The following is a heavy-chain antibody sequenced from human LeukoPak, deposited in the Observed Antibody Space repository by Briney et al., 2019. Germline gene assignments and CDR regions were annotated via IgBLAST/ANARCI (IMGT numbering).Heavy chain of an antibody. J-gene: IGHJ5*02. CDR2: ISAYNGNT. Sequence: EASVKVSCKASGYTFTSYGISWVRQAPGQGLEWMGWISAYNGNTNYAQKLQGRVTMTTDTSTSTAYMELRSLRSDDTAVYYCARVTYSSSSGWFDPWGQGTLVTVSS. V-gene: IGHV1-18*01. D-gene: IGHD6-6*01. CDR1: GYTFTSYG. CDR3: ARVTYSSSSGWFDP.